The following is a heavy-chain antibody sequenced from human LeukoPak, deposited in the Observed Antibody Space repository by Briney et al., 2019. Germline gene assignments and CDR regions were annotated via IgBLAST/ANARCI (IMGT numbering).Heavy chain of an antibody. V-gene: IGHV3-30*18. J-gene: IGHJ4*02. CDR1: GFTFSSYG. D-gene: IGHD6-13*01. Sequence: GGSLRLSCAASGFTFSSYGMHWVRQAPGKGLEWVAVISYDGSNKYYADSVKGRFTISRDNSKNTLYLQMNSLGAEDTAVYYCAKGRYSSSWSIDYWGQGTLVTVSS. CDR2: ISYDGSNK. CDR3: AKGRYSSSWSIDY.